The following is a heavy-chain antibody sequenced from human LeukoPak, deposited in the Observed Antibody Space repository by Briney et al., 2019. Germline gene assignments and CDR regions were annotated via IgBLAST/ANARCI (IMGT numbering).Heavy chain of an antibody. J-gene: IGHJ4*02. Sequence: PGGSLRLSCAASGFTFSTSDVSWVRQAPGKGLEWVSTISGSGVATYYADSVKGRFTISRDNSENTLYLQMDSLRAEDTAVYYCAEGYCTITSCYAVPFDYWGQGTLVTVSS. CDR3: AEGYCTITSCYAVPFDY. CDR1: GFTFSTSD. V-gene: IGHV3-23*01. CDR2: ISGSGVAT. D-gene: IGHD2-2*01.